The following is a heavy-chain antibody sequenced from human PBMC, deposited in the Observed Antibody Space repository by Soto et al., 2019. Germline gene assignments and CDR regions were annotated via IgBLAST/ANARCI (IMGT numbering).Heavy chain of an antibody. CDR2: ISYDGSNK. CDR1: GFTFSSYA. CDR3: ARWSYLDY. J-gene: IGHJ4*02. V-gene: IGHV3-30-3*01. D-gene: IGHD3-3*01. Sequence: PGGSLRLSCAASGFTFSSYAMHWVRQAPGKGLEWVAVISYDGSNKYYADSVKGRFTISRDNSKNTLYLQMNSLRADDTAIYYCARWSYLDYWGQGTRVTVSS.